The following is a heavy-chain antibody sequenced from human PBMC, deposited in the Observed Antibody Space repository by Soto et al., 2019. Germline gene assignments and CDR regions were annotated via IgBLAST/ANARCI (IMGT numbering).Heavy chain of an antibody. Sequence: QVQLVQSGAEVKKPGASVKVSCKASGYTFTSYAMHWVRQAPGQRLEWMGGIIPMFGKVKYAQKFQGRVTITADESTSTAYMELSSLTSEDTAMYYCARETSVRGVIITSSPWFDPWGQGTLVTVSS. CDR2: IIPMFGKV. V-gene: IGHV1-69*13. CDR3: ARETSVRGVIITSSPWFDP. D-gene: IGHD3-10*01. J-gene: IGHJ5*02. CDR1: GYTFTSYA.